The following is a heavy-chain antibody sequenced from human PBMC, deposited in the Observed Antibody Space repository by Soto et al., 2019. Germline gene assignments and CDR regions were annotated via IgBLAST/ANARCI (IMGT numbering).Heavy chain of an antibody. J-gene: IGHJ4*02. CDR1: RDSISSGTHY. CDR3: AGHEARWYFDS. V-gene: IGHV4-39*01. Sequence: SETLSLTCIVSRDSISSGTHYWAWIRQPPGKGLEWIANIYYSGSTFYNPSLKSRVTISLDTSKNQFSLKPRSVTAADTAVYYCAGHEARWYFDSWGQGTLVTVSA. CDR2: IYYSGST.